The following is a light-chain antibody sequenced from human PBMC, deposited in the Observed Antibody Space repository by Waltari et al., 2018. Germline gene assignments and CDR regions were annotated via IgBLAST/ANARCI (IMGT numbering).Light chain of an antibody. CDR3: SAFAGSNNPVV. CDR1: IGDVNGYSF. CDR2: EFS. V-gene: IGLV2-8*01. J-gene: IGLJ2*01. Sequence: QSALTQPPSASGSPGQSVTISCTRTIGDVNGYSFVSGYLHHTDKTPKLIIYEFSKRPSWVPERFSGSKSGNTASLTVPGLQAEDEAYYYCSAFAGSNNPVVFGGGTKLTVL.